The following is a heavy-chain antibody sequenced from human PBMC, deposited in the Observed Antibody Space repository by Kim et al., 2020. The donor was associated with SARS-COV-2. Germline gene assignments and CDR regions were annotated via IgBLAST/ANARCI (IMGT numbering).Heavy chain of an antibody. CDR2: INPSSGST. Sequence: ASVKVSCKASGYTFTSYYMHWVRQAPGQGLEWMGIINPSSGSTCYAQKFQGRVTMTRDTSTSTVYLELSSLRSEDTAVYYCARAGLIVVVVAAYSGIDYWGQGTLVTVSS. V-gene: IGHV1-46*01. D-gene: IGHD2-15*01. J-gene: IGHJ4*02. CDR3: ARAGLIVVVVAAYSGIDY. CDR1: GYTFTSYY.